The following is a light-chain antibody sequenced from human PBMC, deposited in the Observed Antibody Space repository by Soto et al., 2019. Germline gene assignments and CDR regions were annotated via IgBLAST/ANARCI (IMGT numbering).Light chain of an antibody. V-gene: IGKV1-5*01. Sequence: DIQRAQSRARLSASFGDGGTITFLASQSISNWLACYQQKPGKAPTLLIYDVSRLESGVPSRFSGSGSRKAFTLTIHSLPPDAFATYYCPQYHPHYTFRQGTQVDI. CDR3: PQYHPHYT. J-gene: IGKJ2*01. CDR2: DVS. CDR1: QSISNW.